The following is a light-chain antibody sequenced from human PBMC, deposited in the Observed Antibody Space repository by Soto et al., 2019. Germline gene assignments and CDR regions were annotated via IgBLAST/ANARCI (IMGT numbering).Light chain of an antibody. CDR1: QSVSSSY. V-gene: IGKV3-20*01. J-gene: IGKJ1*01. CDR3: QQYGTSPPGT. CDR2: GAS. Sequence: IVLTQSPGTLSLSPGERATLSCRASQSVSSSYLAWYQQKPGQAPRLLIFGASSRATGIPDRFSGSGSGTDVTLTSSRLEPEDFAEYYCQQYGTSPPGTFGQGTKVDIK.